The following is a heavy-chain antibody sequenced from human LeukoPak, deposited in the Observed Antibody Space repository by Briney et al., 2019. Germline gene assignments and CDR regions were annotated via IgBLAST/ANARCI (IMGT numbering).Heavy chain of an antibody. CDR3: ARSRWENWNDFFDY. CDR1: GLIFTSYA. V-gene: IGHV3-23*01. D-gene: IGHD1-1*01. Sequence: PGGSLRLSCAASGLIFTSYAMSWVRQAPGKGLEWVSVISASGGSSYYANSVKGRFTISRDNAKNSLYLQLNSLRDEDTAVYYCARSRWENWNDFFDYWGQGTLVTVSS. CDR2: ISASGGSS. J-gene: IGHJ4*02.